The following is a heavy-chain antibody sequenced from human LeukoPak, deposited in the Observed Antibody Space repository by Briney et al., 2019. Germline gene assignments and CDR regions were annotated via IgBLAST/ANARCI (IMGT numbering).Heavy chain of an antibody. Sequence: ASGKVSCKVSGYTFTAYYMHWVRQAPGQGLEWMGWINLNSGGTNYAQKFQGRVTMARDTSISTAYMELSRLRSDDTAVYYCAREATVTTLYYYYMDGWGKGTTVTVSS. CDR2: INLNSGGT. CDR3: AREATVTTLYYYYMDG. CDR1: GYTFTAYY. D-gene: IGHD4-17*01. J-gene: IGHJ6*03. V-gene: IGHV1-2*02.